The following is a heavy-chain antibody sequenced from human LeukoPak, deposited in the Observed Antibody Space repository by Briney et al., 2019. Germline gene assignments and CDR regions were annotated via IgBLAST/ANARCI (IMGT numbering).Heavy chain of an antibody. CDR2: IYYSGST. CDR3: AGLLVAATRRDY. D-gene: IGHD1-26*01. J-gene: IGHJ4*02. CDR1: GGSISSNDYY. V-gene: IGHV4-39*01. Sequence: SETLSLTCTVSGGSISSNDYYWGWIRQPPGKGLEWIGSIYYSGSTYCNPSLKSRVTISVDTSKNQFSLKLSSVTAADAAVYYCAGLLVAATRRDYWGQGTLVTVSS.